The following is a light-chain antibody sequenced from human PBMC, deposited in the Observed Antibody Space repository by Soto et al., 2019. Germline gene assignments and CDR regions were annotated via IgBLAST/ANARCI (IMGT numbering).Light chain of an antibody. CDR2: DDG. V-gene: IGLV3-21*02. Sequence: SSELTQAPSVSVAPGQTAAITCGGENIEAKNVHWYQQRPGQAPFLVIYDDGDRPSGIPERFSGSNSGNTATLTIARVEAGDEADYFCQVWDSTSDHYVFGTGTTVTVL. J-gene: IGLJ1*01. CDR1: NIEAKN. CDR3: QVWDSTSDHYV.